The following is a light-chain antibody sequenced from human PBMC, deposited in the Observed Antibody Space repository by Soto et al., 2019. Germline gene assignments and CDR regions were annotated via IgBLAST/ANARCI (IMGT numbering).Light chain of an antibody. CDR1: QSVTSTF. CDR2: GVS. V-gene: IGKV3-20*01. CDR3: QQYGSSPLYS. J-gene: IGKJ2*03. Sequence: EIVLTQSPGTLSLSPGERATLSCRASQSVTSTFLAWYQQKPGQAPRLLISGVSSRATGIPDRFSGSGSGTDFTLTISRLEPEDFAVDYCQQYGSSPLYSFGQGTKLDIK.